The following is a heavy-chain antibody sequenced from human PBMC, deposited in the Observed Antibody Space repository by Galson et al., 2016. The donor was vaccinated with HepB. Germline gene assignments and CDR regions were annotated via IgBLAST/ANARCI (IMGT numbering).Heavy chain of an antibody. Sequence: SETLSLTCAVYGGSFSGYYWSWIRQPPGKGLEWIGEINHSGSTNYNPSLKSRVTISVDTSKNQFSLKLSGVTAADTAVYSCSIGRIQLWLRYFDYWGRGTLVTVSS. CDR1: GGSFSGYY. J-gene: IGHJ4*02. D-gene: IGHD5-18*01. CDR2: INHSGST. V-gene: IGHV4-34*01. CDR3: SIGRIQLWLRYFDY.